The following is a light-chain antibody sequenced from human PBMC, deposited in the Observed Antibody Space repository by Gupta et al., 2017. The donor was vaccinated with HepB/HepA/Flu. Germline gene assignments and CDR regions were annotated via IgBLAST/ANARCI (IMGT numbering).Light chain of an antibody. CDR1: QSVLYSSNNKNY. J-gene: IGKJ3*01. CDR3: QQYYSTPKT. Sequence: DIVMTQSPDSLAVSLGERATINCKSSQSVLYSSNNKNYLAWYQQKPGQPPKLLIYWASTRESGVPDRFSGSGSGTDFTLTISSLQAEDVAVYYCQQYYSTPKTFGHGTKVHIK. V-gene: IGKV4-1*01. CDR2: WAS.